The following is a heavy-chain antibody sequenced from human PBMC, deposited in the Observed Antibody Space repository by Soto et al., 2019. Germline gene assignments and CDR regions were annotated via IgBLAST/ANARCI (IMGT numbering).Heavy chain of an antibody. CDR2: IWYDGSNK. D-gene: IGHD1-20*01. CDR3: AGEGLITGTTKDAFDI. V-gene: IGHV3-33*01. CDR1: GFTFSSYG. J-gene: IGHJ3*02. Sequence: QVQLVESGGGVVQPGRSLRLSCAASGFTFSSYGMHWVRQAPGKGLEWVAVIWYDGSNKYYADSVKGRFTISRDNSKNTLYLQMNRLRAEDTAVYYCAGEGLITGTTKDAFDIWGQGTMVTVSS.